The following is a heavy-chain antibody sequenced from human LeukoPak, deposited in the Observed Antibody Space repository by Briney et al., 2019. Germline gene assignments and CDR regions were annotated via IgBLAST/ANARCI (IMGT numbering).Heavy chain of an antibody. CDR2: IIPIFGTA. V-gene: IGHV1-69*01. CDR1: GGTFSSYA. J-gene: IGHJ4*02. Sequence: SVKVSCKASGGTFSSYAISWVRQAPGQGLEWMGGIIPIFGTANYAQKFQGRVTITADESTSTAYMELSSLRSEDTAVYYCAKESCSSRCNFDYWGQGTLVTVSS. CDR3: AKESCSSRCNFDY. D-gene: IGHD2-2*01.